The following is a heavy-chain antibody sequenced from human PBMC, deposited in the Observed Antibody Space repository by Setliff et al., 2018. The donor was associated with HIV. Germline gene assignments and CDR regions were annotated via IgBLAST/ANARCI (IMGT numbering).Heavy chain of an antibody. CDR3: AKVFLFGIDVFDI. CDR2: VGAVGGPT. CDR1: GFTFSTYA. D-gene: IGHD3-16*01. J-gene: IGHJ3*02. V-gene: IGHV3-23*01. Sequence: GESLKISCAASGFTFSTYAMGWVRQAPGKGLEWVSTVGAVGGPTHYAESVKGRFTISKDNSKNTLYLQMSSLRDEDTAAYYCAKVFLFGIDVFDIWGQGTMVTVSS.